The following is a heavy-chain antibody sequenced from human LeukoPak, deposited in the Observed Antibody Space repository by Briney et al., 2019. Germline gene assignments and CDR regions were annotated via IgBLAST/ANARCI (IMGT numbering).Heavy chain of an antibody. CDR3: AKELNGVEPYYYYYGMDV. CDR1: GFTFSSYG. D-gene: IGHD1-1*01. V-gene: IGHV3-30*18. J-gene: IGHJ6*02. CDR2: ISYDGSNK. Sequence: GRSLRLSCAASGFTFSSYGMHWVRQAPGKGLEWVAVISYDGSNKYYADSVKGRFTISRDNSKNTLYLQMNSLRAEDTAVYYCAKELNGVEPYYYYYGMDVWGQGTTVTVSS.